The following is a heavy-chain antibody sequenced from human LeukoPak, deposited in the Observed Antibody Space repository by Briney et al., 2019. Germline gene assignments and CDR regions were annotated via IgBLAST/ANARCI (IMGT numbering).Heavy chain of an antibody. CDR1: GYTFTSYY. CDR3: ARDWRVRIYCSSTSCYNWFDP. CDR2: INPSGGST. Sequence: ASVKVSCKASGYTFTSYYMHWVRQAPGQGLEWMGIINPSGGSTSYAQKFQGRVTMTRDMSTSTVYMELSSLRSEDTAVYYCARDWRVRIYCSSTSCYNWFDPWGQGTLVTVSS. V-gene: IGHV1-46*01. J-gene: IGHJ5*02. D-gene: IGHD2-2*01.